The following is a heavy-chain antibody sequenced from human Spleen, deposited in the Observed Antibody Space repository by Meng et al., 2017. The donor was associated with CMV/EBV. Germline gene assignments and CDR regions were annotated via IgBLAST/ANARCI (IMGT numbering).Heavy chain of an antibody. V-gene: IGHV3-7*01. J-gene: IGHJ6*02. CDR2: IKEDGSEK. D-gene: IGHD3/OR15-3a*01. CDR3: ARDDFWTGHPYSYYTMDV. Sequence: GESLKISCGASGFTFGGYWMSWVRQAPGKGLEWVANIKEDGSEKFYVDSVNGRFTISRDNANNSLYLRMNSLRAEDTAVYYCARDDFWTGHPYSYYTMDVWGHGTTVTVSS. CDR1: GFTFGGYW.